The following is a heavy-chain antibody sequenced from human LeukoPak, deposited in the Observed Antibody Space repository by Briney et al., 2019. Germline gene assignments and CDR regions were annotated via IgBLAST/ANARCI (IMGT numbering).Heavy chain of an antibody. CDR1: GFSVSSDY. D-gene: IGHD3-9*01. CDR3: ARVMGRLVRNWYFEL. J-gene: IGHJ2*01. CDR2: IYDGGFT. Sequence: SGGPLRLSCAASGFSVSSDYMAWVRQAPGKGLEWVSVIYDGGFTDYSDSVKGRFTISRDNSKNTLYLQMSSLRVEDTAGYYCARVMGRLVRNWYFELWGRVTLVTVAA. V-gene: IGHV3-66*01.